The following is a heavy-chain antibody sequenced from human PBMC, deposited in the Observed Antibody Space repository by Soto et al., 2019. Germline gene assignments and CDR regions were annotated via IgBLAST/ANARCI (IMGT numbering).Heavy chain of an antibody. J-gene: IGHJ4*02. D-gene: IGHD1-26*01. CDR1: GFKFDVFA. CDR3: AKARGGYRHRDLES. V-gene: IGHV3-9*01. Sequence: EVQLVESGGGLAQPGGSLRLSCVASGFKFDVFAMHWVRQAPGKGLEWVSGIGWNTGNTGYADSVQGRFTISRDNAKKSLYLQMNSLRSDDTARYYCAKARGGYRHRDLESWGQGTLVNVSS. CDR2: IGWNTGNT.